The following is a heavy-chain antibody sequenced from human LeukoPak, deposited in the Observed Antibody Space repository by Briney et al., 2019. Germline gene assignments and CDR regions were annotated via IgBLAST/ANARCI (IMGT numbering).Heavy chain of an antibody. V-gene: IGHV3-7*01. CDR2: INQDGCEG. CDR3: SRSLDY. CDR1: GFSFSDHW. Sequence: GRSLRLSCAASGFSFSDHWMDWVSQSPGKGMEWVANINQDGCEGYYADSVKRRFTISRDKAKHSLYLQMNTVIAEDTAVSYFSRSLDYWGQGALVTVSS. J-gene: IGHJ4*02.